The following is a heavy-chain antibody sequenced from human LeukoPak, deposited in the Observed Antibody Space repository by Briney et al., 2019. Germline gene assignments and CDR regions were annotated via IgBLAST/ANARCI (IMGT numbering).Heavy chain of an antibody. V-gene: IGHV3-30*04. J-gene: IGHJ4*02. Sequence: WGSLRLSCAASGFTFSSYAMHWVRQAPGKGLEWVAVISYDGSNKYHAESVKGRFTISRDNSKSTLYLQMNSLRADDTAVYYCAKGLASYGSGSLFDYWGQGTLVTVSS. D-gene: IGHD3-10*01. CDR3: AKGLASYGSGSLFDY. CDR1: GFTFSSYA. CDR2: ISYDGSNK.